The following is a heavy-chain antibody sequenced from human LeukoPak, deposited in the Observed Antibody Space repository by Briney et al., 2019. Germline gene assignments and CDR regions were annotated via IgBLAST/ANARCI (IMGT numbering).Heavy chain of an antibody. CDR1: GFTFSSYS. J-gene: IGHJ6*03. CDR2: ISSSSSYI. V-gene: IGHV3-21*01. CDR3: ARAVASTYYYYYMDV. Sequence: AGGSLRLSCAASGFTFSSYSMNWVRQAPGKGLEWVSSISSSSSYIYYADSVKGRFTISRDNAKNSLYLQMNSLRAEDTAVYYCARAVASTYYYYYMDVWGKGTTVTVSS.